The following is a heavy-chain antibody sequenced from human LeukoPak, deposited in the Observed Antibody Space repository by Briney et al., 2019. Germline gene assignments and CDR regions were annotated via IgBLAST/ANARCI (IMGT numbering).Heavy chain of an antibody. J-gene: IGHJ4*02. CDR1: GYTFTSYA. D-gene: IGHD5-18*01. CDR3: ARDQPSSLDTAMVTDDY. CDR2: INTNTGNP. Sequence: ASVKVSFKASGYTFTSYAMNWVRQAPGQGPEWMGWINTNTGNPTYAQGFPGRFVLSLDTSVSTAYLQISSLKAEDTAVYYCARDQPSSLDTAMVTDDYWGQGTLVTVSS. V-gene: IGHV7-4-1*02.